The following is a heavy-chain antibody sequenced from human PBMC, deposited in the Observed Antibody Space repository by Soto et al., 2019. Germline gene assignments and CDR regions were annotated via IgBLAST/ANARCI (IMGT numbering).Heavy chain of an antibody. D-gene: IGHD6-25*01. CDR1: GGSFSGYY. CDR2: INHSGST. J-gene: IGHJ4*02. Sequence: SETLSLTCAVYGGSFSGYYWSWIRQPPGKRLEWIGEINHSGSTNYNPSLKSRVTISVDTSKNQFSLNLSSVTAADTAVYYCARESGWTEPEYCGQGTLVTVS. V-gene: IGHV4-34*01. CDR3: ARESGWTEPEY.